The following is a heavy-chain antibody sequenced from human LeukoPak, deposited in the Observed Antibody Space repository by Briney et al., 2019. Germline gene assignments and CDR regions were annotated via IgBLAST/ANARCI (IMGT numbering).Heavy chain of an antibody. D-gene: IGHD3-10*01. J-gene: IGHJ4*02. V-gene: IGHV4-39*07. CDR2: IYYSGST. CDR1: GGSISSSSYY. CDR3: ARVGNYYGSGSYSVDY. Sequence: PSETLSLTCTVSGGSISSSSYYWGWIRQPPGKGLEWIGSIYYSGSTYYNPSLKSRVAISVDTSKNQFSLKLSSVTAADTAVYYCARVGNYYGSGSYSVDYWGQGTLVTVSS.